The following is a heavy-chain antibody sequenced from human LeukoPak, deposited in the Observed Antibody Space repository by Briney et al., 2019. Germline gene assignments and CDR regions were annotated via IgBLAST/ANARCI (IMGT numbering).Heavy chain of an antibody. V-gene: IGHV1-18*01. CDR1: GYTFTSYG. Sequence: GASVKVSCKASGYTFTSYGIAWVRQAPGQGLEWMGWISAYNDNAHYAQNFQNRVTMTTDTSTTTGYMEVRSLRSDDTAMYYCARGLAVGSTPNFYYGLDVWGQGTTVTVSS. J-gene: IGHJ6*02. CDR3: ARGLAVGSTPNFYYGLDV. D-gene: IGHD6-19*01. CDR2: ISAYNDNA.